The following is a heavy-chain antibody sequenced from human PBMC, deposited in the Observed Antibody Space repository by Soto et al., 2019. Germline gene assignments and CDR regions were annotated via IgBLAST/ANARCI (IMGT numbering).Heavy chain of an antibody. V-gene: IGHV5-51*01. CDR1: GYSFTSYW. CDR3: ARHSSWRTSVYHY. CDR2: IYPSESDT. Sequence: SGYSFTSYWIGWVRQMPGKGLEWKGIIYPSESDTRYSPSFQSKVTMSADKSINTAYLQWSSLKASDTTKNYFARHSSWRTSVYHYWGQGTLVTVSS. J-gene: IGHJ4*02. D-gene: IGHD6-6*01.